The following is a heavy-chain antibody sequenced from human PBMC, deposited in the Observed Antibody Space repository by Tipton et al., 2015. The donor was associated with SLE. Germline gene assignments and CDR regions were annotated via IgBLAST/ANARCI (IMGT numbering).Heavy chain of an antibody. CDR1: GFTFYGHA. CDR3: ARDSGPRRVVTAT. Sequence: SLRLSCAASGFTFYGHAMHWVRQAPGKGLEWAGVISDDGSRKYYADSVKGRFIISRDSAKNTVYLEMNSLRVEDTAVYYCARDSGPRRVVTATWGQGTLVTVSS. D-gene: IGHD2-21*02. V-gene: IGHV3-30*14. CDR2: ISDDGSRK. J-gene: IGHJ5*02.